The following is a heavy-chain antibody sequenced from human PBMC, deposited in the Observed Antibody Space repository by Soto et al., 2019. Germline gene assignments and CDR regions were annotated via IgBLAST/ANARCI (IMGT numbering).Heavy chain of an antibody. Sequence: PSETLSLTCAVYGGSFSGYYCSWIRQPPGKGLEWIGEINHSGSTNYNPSLKSRVTISVDTSKNQFSLKLSSVTAADTAVYYCARGGQSNDIVLVPAAPRFDPWGQGTPVTVSS. J-gene: IGHJ5*02. CDR3: ARGGQSNDIVLVPAAPRFDP. CDR2: INHSGST. V-gene: IGHV4-34*01. D-gene: IGHD2-2*01. CDR1: GGSFSGYY.